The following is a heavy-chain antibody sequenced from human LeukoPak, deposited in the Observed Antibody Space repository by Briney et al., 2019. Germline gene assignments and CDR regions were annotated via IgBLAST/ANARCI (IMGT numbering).Heavy chain of an antibody. J-gene: IGHJ4*02. CDR1: GFSISSYY. D-gene: IGHD1-26*01. CDR2: IYYSGST. V-gene: IGHV4-59*01. Sequence: AETLSLTCTVSGFSISSYYWSWIRQPPGKGLEWIADIYYSGSTNYNPSLKSRVTISVDTSKNHFSLKLISVTAADTAVYYCARAIVGATWVFDYWGQGTLVTVSS. CDR3: ARAIVGATWVFDY.